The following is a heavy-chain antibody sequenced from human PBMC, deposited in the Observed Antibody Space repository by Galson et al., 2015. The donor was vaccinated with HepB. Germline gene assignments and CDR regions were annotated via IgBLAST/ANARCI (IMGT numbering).Heavy chain of an antibody. CDR1: GFTFSSYA. D-gene: IGHD3-10*01. Sequence: SLRLSCAASGFTFSSYAMHWVRQAPGKGLEWVSSISSSSTYIYYVDSVKGRFTISRDNSKSSLYLQMNSLRAEDTAVYYCARDPFIMVRGVIAPDYWGQGTLVTVSS. CDR2: ISSSSTYI. V-gene: IGHV3-21*01. J-gene: IGHJ4*02. CDR3: ARDPFIMVRGVIAPDY.